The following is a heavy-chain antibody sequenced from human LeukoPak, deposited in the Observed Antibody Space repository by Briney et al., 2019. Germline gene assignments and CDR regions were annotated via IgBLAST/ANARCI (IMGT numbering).Heavy chain of an antibody. Sequence: PSETLSLTCTVSGGSISTSSYYWGWVRQPPGKGLEWIGNIFYSGSTYYSPSLKSRVTISLDTSRNQFSLKLNSVTAADTAVYYCARESLEVDTAMVTGKPDDYWGQGTLVTVSS. CDR3: ARESLEVDTAMVTGKPDDY. CDR1: GGSISTSSYY. J-gene: IGHJ4*02. V-gene: IGHV4-39*07. D-gene: IGHD5-18*01. CDR2: IFYSGST.